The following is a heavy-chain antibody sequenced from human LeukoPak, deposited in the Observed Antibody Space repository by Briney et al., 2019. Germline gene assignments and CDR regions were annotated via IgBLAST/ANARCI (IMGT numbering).Heavy chain of an antibody. V-gene: IGHV3-21*01. CDR1: GFTFSTYS. D-gene: IGHD1-14*01. J-gene: IGHJ4*02. CDR3: ARKGPESLGY. Sequence: PGASLRLSCAASGFTFSTYSMSWVRQAPGKGLEWVSSFSPSNGYIYYADSVKGRFTISRDNAKNSLYLQMNSLRAEDTAVYYCARKGPESLGYWGQGTLVTVSS. CDR2: FSPSNGYI.